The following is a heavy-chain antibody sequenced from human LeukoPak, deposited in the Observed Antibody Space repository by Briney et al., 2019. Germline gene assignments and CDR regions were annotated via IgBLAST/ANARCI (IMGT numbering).Heavy chain of an antibody. CDR3: ATSPGFWATSPFDC. J-gene: IGHJ4*02. D-gene: IGHD3-10*01. Sequence: GGSLRLSCAASGFTFNNAWMNWVRQAPGKGLEWVGLIKSKTDGGTTDYAAPVKGRFTISRDDSENTVYLQMNSLKTEDTAVYFCATSPGFWATSPFDCWGQGTQAIISS. CDR2: IKSKTDGGTT. CDR1: GFTFNNAW. V-gene: IGHV3-15*01.